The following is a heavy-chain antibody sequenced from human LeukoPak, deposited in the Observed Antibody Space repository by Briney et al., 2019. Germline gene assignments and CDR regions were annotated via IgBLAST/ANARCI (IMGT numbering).Heavy chain of an antibody. CDR3: ARPMYNSWDRFDP. Sequence: PSETLSLTCAVYGGSFSGYYWSWIRQPPGKGLEWIGEINHSGSTNYNPSLKSRVTISVDTSKNQFSLNLRSVTAADTGVYYCARPMYNSWDRFDPWGQGTQVTVSS. J-gene: IGHJ5*02. D-gene: IGHD2/OR15-2a*01. CDR1: GGSFSGYY. CDR2: INHSGST. V-gene: IGHV4-34*01.